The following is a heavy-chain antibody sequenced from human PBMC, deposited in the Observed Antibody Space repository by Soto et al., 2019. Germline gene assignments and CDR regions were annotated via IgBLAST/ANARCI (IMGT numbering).Heavy chain of an antibody. J-gene: IGHJ6*02. V-gene: IGHV3-7*01. Sequence: PGGSLRLSCAASRFTFSIYLMTWVRQTPGKGLEWVANIHQDGSEKYYMDSVKGRFTISRDNAKNSLYLQMTSLRAEDTAVYYCAGGNALDVWGQGTTVTVSS. CDR2: IHQDGSEK. CDR1: RFTFSIYL. CDR3: AGGNALDV.